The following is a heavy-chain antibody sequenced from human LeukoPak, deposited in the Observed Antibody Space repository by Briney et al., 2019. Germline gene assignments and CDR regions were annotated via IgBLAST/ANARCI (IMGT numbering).Heavy chain of an antibody. CDR3: ARDQGYLDF. V-gene: IGHV4-59*01. D-gene: IGHD2-15*01. CDR2: INYLGST. CDR1: GGSISSYY. Sequence: PSETLSLTCTVSGGSISSYYWSWLRQPPGKGLEWIGYINYLGSTNYNPSLKSRVTILVDTSKNQFSLKLSSVTAADTAVYYCARDQGYLDFWGQGTLVTVSS. J-gene: IGHJ4*02.